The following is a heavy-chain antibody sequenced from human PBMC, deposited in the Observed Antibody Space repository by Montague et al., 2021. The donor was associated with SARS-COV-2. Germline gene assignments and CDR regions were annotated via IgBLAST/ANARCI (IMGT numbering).Heavy chain of an antibody. CDR1: GGSIRCSSHF. J-gene: IGHJ6*02. D-gene: IGHD3-10*01. V-gene: IGHV4-39*07. CDR2: ISYSGST. Sequence: SETLSLTCTVSGGSIRCSSHFWGWFRQPPGQRLEWIGTISYSGSTYYSPSLKSRVIISADTSKNQFSLNLRSVTAADTAVYFCGLGRGFAVGNHYYYSYGLDVWGQGTTVTVSS. CDR3: GLGRGFAVGNHYYYSYGLDV.